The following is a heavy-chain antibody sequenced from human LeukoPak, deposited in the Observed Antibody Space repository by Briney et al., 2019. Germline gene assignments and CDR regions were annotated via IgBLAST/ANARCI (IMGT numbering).Heavy chain of an antibody. CDR3: AREMNYGDYFDY. V-gene: IGHV3-33*01. Sequence: PGGSLRLSCAASGFTFSTYVMHWVRQAPGQGLEWGAVIWYDGSKKDYADSVKGRFTISRDNSKNTLYLQMNSLRAEDTAVYYCAREMNYGDYFDYWGQGTLVTVSS. CDR2: IWYDGSKK. J-gene: IGHJ4*02. CDR1: GFTFSTYV. D-gene: IGHD4-17*01.